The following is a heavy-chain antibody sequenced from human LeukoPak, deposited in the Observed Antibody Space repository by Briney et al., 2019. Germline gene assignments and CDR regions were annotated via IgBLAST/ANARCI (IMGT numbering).Heavy chain of an antibody. J-gene: IGHJ1*01. D-gene: IGHD3-22*01. CDR3: ARNRVYYDSSGYYWHEYFQH. Sequence: SETLSLTCAVYGGSFSGYYWSWIRQPPGKGLEWIGEINHSGSTNYNPSLKSRVTISVDTSKNQFSLKLSSVTAADTAVYYCARNRVYYDSSGYYWHEYFQHWGQGTLATVSS. CDR1: GGSFSGYY. CDR2: INHSGST. V-gene: IGHV4-34*01.